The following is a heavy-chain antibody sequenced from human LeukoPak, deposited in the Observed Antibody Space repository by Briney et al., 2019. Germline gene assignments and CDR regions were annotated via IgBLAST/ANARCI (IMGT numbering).Heavy chain of an antibody. V-gene: IGHV4-39*07. CDR2: IYYSGST. CDR1: GGSISSSSYY. Sequence: PSETLSLTCTVSGGSISSSSYYWGWIRQPPGKGLEWIGSIYYSGSTYYNPSLKSRVTISVDTSKNQFSLKLSSVTAADTAVYYCARVEGYSSGYYYVKGFSGDYWGQGTLVTVSS. D-gene: IGHD3-22*01. CDR3: ARVEGYSSGYYYVKGFSGDY. J-gene: IGHJ4*02.